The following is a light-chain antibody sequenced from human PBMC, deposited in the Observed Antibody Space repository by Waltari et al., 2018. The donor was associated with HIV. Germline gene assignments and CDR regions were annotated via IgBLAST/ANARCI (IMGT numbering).Light chain of an antibody. V-gene: IGLV2-14*03. J-gene: IGLJ2*01. Sequence: QSDLTQPASVSGSPGQSITLPCTATNSALSNYISWYQHHPGDAPKLIVFDVNRRPSGVSDRFSGSKSGNTASLTISWLQADDEADYFCSSYVGSGRLFGGGTKVTVL. CDR3: SSYVGSGRL. CDR2: DVN. CDR1: NSALSNY.